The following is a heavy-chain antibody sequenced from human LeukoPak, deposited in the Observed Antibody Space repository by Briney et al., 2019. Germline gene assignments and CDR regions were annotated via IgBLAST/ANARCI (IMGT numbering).Heavy chain of an antibody. CDR3: AKAPVGPAAIGYYMDV. CDR2: IRYDGNNK. Sequence: GGSLRLSCAASGFTFSSYGMHWVRQAPGKGQGWVAFIRYDGNNKYYVDSVKGRFTISRDNSKNTLYLQMNSLRAEDTAVYYCAKAPVGPAAIGYYMDVWGKGTTVTVYS. J-gene: IGHJ6*03. D-gene: IGHD2-2*01. CDR1: GFTFSSYG. V-gene: IGHV3-30*02.